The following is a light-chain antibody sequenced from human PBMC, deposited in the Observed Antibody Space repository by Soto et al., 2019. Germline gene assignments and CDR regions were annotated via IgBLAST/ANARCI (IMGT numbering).Light chain of an antibody. CDR2: GAS. CDR1: QSVSSNY. V-gene: IGKV3-20*01. J-gene: IGKJ3*01. CDR3: QPYENSHFFA. Sequence: EIVLTQSPGTLSLSPGERATLSCRASQSVSSNYLAWYQQKRGQAPMLLIYGASSRATGIPDRFSGSGSGTDFNLTISSPEPEAFAVYYCQPYENSHFFAFGPGAEVDLK.